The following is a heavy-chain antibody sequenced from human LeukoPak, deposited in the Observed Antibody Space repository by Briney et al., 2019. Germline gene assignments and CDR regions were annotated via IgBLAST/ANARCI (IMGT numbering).Heavy chain of an antibody. D-gene: IGHD6-19*01. Sequence: PSETLSLTCAVYGGSFSGYYWSWIRQPPGKGLEWIGEINHSGSTNYNPSLESRVTMSVDKSKNLFSLRLTSVTAADTAVYYCASGLLYISGWTFDYWGQGTLVTVSS. V-gene: IGHV4-34*01. CDR1: GGSFSGYY. J-gene: IGHJ4*02. CDR2: INHSGST. CDR3: ASGLLYISGWTFDY.